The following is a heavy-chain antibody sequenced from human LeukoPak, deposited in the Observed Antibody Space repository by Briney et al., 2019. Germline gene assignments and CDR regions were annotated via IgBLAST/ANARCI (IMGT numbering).Heavy chain of an antibody. D-gene: IGHD1-26*01. CDR1: GGTFSSYA. J-gene: IGHJ2*01. CDR3: ARDTTTPTGLGYFDL. Sequence: GASVKVSCKASGGTFSSYAIGWVRQAPGQGLEWMGGIIPIFGTANYAQKFQGRVTITADESTSTAYMELSSLRSEDTAVYYCARDTTTPTGLGYFDLWGRGTLVTVSS. V-gene: IGHV1-69*13. CDR2: IIPIFGTA.